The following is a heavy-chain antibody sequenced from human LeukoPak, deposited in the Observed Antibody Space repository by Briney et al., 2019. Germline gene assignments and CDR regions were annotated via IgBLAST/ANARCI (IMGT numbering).Heavy chain of an antibody. J-gene: IGHJ4*02. CDR1: GGSISSYY. CDR2: IYYSGST. D-gene: IGHD4-23*01. CDR3: ARLGSGAGRWDFDY. Sequence: PSATLSLPSTVSGGSISSYYWSWIRPPPGKGLEWIGYIYYSGSTNYNPSLKSRVTISVDTSKNQFSLKLSSVTAADTAVYYCARLGSGAGRWDFDYWGQGTLVTVSS. V-gene: IGHV4-59*01.